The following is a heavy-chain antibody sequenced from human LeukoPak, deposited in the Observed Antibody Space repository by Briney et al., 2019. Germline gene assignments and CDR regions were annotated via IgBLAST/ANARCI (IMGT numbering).Heavy chain of an antibody. CDR2: IYTSGST. Sequence: SETLSLTCTVSGGSISSGSYYWSWIRQPAGKGLEWIGRIYTSGSTNYNPSLKSRVTISVDTSKNQFSLKLSSVTAADTAVYYCAREGRSNPFDCWGQGTLVTVSS. V-gene: IGHV4-61*02. D-gene: IGHD4-11*01. CDR1: GGSISSGSYY. CDR3: AREGRSNPFDC. J-gene: IGHJ4*02.